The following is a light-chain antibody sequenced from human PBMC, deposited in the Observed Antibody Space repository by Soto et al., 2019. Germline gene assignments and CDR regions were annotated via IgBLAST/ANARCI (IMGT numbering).Light chain of an antibody. J-gene: IGKJ1*01. CDR2: GAS. CDR1: QSVSSN. CDR3: QQYNNWPRT. V-gene: IGKV3-15*01. Sequence: EIVMTQSPATLSVSPGERATLSCRASQSVSSNLAWYQQKPGQAPSLLIYGASTRATGIPASFSGSGSGTEFTLTISSLQSEDFAVYHCQQYNNWPRTFGQGTKVEI.